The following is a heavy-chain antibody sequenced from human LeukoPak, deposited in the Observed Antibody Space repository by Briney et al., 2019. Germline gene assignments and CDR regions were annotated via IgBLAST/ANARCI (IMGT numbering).Heavy chain of an antibody. CDR3: AKDSMPYGDYGLIFDY. CDR1: GFTFSSYA. CDR2: ISGSGGST. Sequence: GGSLRLSCAASGFTFSSYAMSWVSQAPGKGLEWVSAISGSGGSTYYADSVKGRFTISRDNSKNTLYLQMNSLRAEDTAVYYCAKDSMPYGDYGLIFDYWGQGTLVTVSS. V-gene: IGHV3-23*01. D-gene: IGHD4-17*01. J-gene: IGHJ4*02.